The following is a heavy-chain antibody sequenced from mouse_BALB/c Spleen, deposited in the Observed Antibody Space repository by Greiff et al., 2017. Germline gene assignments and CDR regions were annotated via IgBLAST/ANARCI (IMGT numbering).Heavy chain of an antibody. CDR2: INPSTGYT. D-gene: IGHD3-1*01. CDR3: ARPRGATGFDY. J-gene: IGHJ2*01. CDR1: GYTFTSYW. Sequence: QVQLKQSGAELAKPGASVKMSCKASGYTFTSYWMHWVKQRPGQGLEWIGYINPSTGYTEYNQKFKDKATLTADKSSSTAYMQLSSLTSEDSAVYYCARPRGATGFDYWGQGTTLTVSS. V-gene: IGHV1-7*01.